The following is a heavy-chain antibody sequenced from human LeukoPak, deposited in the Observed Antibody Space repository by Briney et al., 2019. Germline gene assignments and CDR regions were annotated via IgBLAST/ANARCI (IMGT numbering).Heavy chain of an antibody. D-gene: IGHD1-26*01. J-gene: IGHJ5*02. CDR1: GGSINNYY. V-gene: IGHV4-59*08. Sequence: KPSETLSLTCTVSGGSINNYYWSWIRQPPGKGLEWIGYIYYSGSTKYNPSLKSRVTISVDTSKNQFSLKLNSVTAADTAVYYCARHDGGSYGNWFDPWGQGTLVTVSS. CDR3: ARHDGGSYGNWFDP. CDR2: IYYSGST.